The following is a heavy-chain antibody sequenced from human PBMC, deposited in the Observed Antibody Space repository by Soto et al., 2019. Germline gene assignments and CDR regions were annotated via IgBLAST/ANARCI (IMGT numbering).Heavy chain of an antibody. D-gene: IGHD3-10*01. J-gene: IGHJ4*02. CDR1: GYRLTELS. V-gene: IGHV1-24*01. CDR2: FDPEDGET. Sequence: ASVKVSCKVSGYRLTELSMHWVRQAPGKGLEWMGGFDPEDGETIYAQKFQGRVTMTEDTSTDTAYMELSSLRSEDTAVYYCATAPVRGVTLPFDYWGQGTLVTVSS. CDR3: ATAPVRGVTLPFDY.